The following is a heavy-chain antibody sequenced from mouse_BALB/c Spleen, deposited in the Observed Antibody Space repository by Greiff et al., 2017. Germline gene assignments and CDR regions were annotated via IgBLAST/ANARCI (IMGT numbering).Heavy chain of an antibody. CDR3: ARGYYGSSSDWYFDV. J-gene: IGHJ1*01. Sequence: VQLQQSGPELVKPGASVKISCKASGYTFTDYNMHWVKQSHGKSLEWIGYIYPYNGGTGYNQKFKSKATLTVDNSSSTAYMELRSLTSEDSAVYYCARGYYGSSSDWYFDVWGAGTTVTVSS. D-gene: IGHD1-1*01. CDR1: GYTFTDYN. V-gene: IGHV1S29*02. CDR2: IYPYNGGT.